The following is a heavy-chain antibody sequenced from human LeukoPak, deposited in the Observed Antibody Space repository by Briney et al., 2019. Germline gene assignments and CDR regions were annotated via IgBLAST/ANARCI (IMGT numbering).Heavy chain of an antibody. V-gene: IGHV3-33*01. CDR2: IWYDGSNK. D-gene: IGHD3-3*02. Sequence: GGSLRLSCAASRFTFSSYGMHWVRQAPGKGLEWVAVIWYDGSNKNYADSVKGRFTTSRDNSKNTLYLQMNSLRAEDTAVYYCARGKYFSDMATIFGAIDYWGPGTLVTVSS. J-gene: IGHJ4*02. CDR3: ARGKYFSDMATIFGAIDY. CDR1: RFTFSSYG.